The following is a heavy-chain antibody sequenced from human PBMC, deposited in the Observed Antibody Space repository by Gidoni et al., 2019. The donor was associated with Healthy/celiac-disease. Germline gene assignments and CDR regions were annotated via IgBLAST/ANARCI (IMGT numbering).Heavy chain of an antibody. J-gene: IGHJ5*02. CDR2: ISAYNGNT. V-gene: IGHV1-18*04. CDR1: GYTFTSYG. Sequence: QVQLVQSGAEVKKPGASVKVSCKASGYTFTSYGISWVRQAPGQGLEWMGWISAYNGNTNYAQKLQGRVTMTTDTSTSTAYMELRSLRSDDTAVYYCASIRTGYCGGDCYSFTWFDPWGQGTLVTVSS. D-gene: IGHD2-21*02. CDR3: ASIRTGYCGGDCYSFTWFDP.